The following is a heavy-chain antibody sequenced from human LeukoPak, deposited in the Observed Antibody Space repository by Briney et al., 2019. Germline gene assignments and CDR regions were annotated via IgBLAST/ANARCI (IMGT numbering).Heavy chain of an antibody. D-gene: IGHD1-7*01. CDR3: AREYNWNFTIDY. CDR2: INPNSGGT. V-gene: IGHV1-2*02. CDR1: GYTFTGFY. J-gene: IGHJ4*02. Sequence: ASVKVSFKASGYTFTGFYMHWVRQAPGQGLEWMGWINPNSGGTNYAQKFQGRVTMTRDTSISTAYMELSRLRSDDTAVYYCAREYNWNFTIDYWGQGTLVTVSS.